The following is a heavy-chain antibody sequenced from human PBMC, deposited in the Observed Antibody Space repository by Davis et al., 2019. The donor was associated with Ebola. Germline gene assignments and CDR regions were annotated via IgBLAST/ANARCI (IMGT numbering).Heavy chain of an antibody. CDR2: INEDGSEK. CDR3: ARGSRWLPIF. V-gene: IGHV3-7*01. J-gene: IGHJ4*02. D-gene: IGHD6-19*01. CDR1: GFTLSSYW. Sequence: GGSLRLSCEASGFTLSSYWMSWVRQAPGKGLEWVANINEDGSEKHYVDSVKGRFTISRDNAKNSLYLQMNSLRAEDTAVYYCARGSRWLPIFWGQGTLVTVSS.